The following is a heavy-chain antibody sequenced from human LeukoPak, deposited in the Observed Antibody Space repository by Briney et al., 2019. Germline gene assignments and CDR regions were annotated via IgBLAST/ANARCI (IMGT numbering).Heavy chain of an antibody. D-gene: IGHD4-17*01. J-gene: IGHJ3*02. V-gene: IGHV4-30-2*01. CDR1: GGSISSGGYS. CDR3: ARGVDYGDYEAAFDI. Sequence: PSETLSLTCAVSGGSISSGGYSWGWIRQPPGKGLEWIGYIYHSGSTYYNPSLKSRVTISVDRSKNQFSLKLSFVTAADTAVYYCARGVDYGDYEAAFDIWGQGTMVTVSS. CDR2: IYHSGST.